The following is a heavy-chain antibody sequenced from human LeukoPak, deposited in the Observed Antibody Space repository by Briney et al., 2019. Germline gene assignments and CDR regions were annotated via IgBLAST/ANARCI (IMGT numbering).Heavy chain of an antibody. CDR3: ARGSSRGYAFDI. CDR1: GGTFSSYA. Sequence: ASVKVSCKASGGTFSSYAISWVRQAPGQGLEWMGGIIPIFGTANYAQKFQGRVTITADESTSTAYMGLSSLRSEDTAVYYCARGSSRGYAFDIWGQGTMVTVSS. CDR2: IIPIFGTA. D-gene: IGHD6-13*01. J-gene: IGHJ3*02. V-gene: IGHV1-69*13.